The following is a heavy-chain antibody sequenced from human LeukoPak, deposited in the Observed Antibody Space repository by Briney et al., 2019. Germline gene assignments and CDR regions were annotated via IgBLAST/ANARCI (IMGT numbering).Heavy chain of an antibody. CDR2: ISSSSSYI. V-gene: IGHV3-21*01. D-gene: IGHD3-9*01. CDR1: GFTFSIYW. J-gene: IGHJ4*02. Sequence: GGSLRLSCAASGFTFSIYWMNWVRQAPGKGLEWVSSISSSSSYIYYADSMKGRFTISRDNAKNSLYLQMNSLRAEDTAVYYCARWGEYYDILTGYSHFDYWGQGTLVTVSS. CDR3: ARWGEYYDILTGYSHFDY.